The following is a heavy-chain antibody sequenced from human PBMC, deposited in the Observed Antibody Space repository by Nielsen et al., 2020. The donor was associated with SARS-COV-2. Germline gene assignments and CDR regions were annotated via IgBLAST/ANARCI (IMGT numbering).Heavy chain of an antibody. CDR2: IVPTDSHT. V-gene: IGHV5-10-1*01. J-gene: IGHJ5*02. Sequence: GESLKISCQASGFSFTNYWISWVRQMPGKGLEWMGNIVPTDSHTNYSPSFQGHVTISADKSITTAYLQWSSLEASDSAMYYCARQPRSIISNWFDPWGQGTLVTVST. D-gene: IGHD1-14*01. CDR3: ARQPRSIISNWFDP. CDR1: GFSFTNYW.